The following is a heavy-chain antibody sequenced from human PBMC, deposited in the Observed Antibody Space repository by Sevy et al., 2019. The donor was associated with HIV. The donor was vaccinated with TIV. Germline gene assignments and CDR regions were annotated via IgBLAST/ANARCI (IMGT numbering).Heavy chain of an antibody. Sequence: GRSLRLSCAASGFSFSTHAMHWVRQATGKGLEWVAVISFDGSDKYYTDSVKGRFTISRDDSKNTLLLQVSSLRAEDTAVYYCARHAGYSTVWYPGYWGQGTLVTVSS. CDR1: GFSFSTHA. D-gene: IGHD6-19*01. J-gene: IGHJ4*02. CDR3: ARHAGYSTVWYPGY. CDR2: ISFDGSDK. V-gene: IGHV3-30*03.